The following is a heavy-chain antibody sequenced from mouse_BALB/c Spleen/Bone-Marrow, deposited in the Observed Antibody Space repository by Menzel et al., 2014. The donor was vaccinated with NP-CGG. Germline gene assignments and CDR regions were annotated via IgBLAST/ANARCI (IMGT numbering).Heavy chain of an antibody. D-gene: IGHD1-1*01. V-gene: IGHV14-3*02. CDR2: IDPADDTT. Sequence: VQLQQSGAELVKPGPSVKLSCTTSGFNIKDTYIHWVKRRPEQRLDWIGRIDPADDTTIYDPKFQDKATITTDTSSSMAYLQLSSVTSEDAAVYFCSRGTRYYFDYWGQGTPLTVSS. CDR3: SRGTRYYFDY. J-gene: IGHJ2*01. CDR1: GFNIKDTY.